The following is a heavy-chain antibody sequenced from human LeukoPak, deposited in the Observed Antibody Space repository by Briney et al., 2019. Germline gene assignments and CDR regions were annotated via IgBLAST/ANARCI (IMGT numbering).Heavy chain of an antibody. CDR2: ISGNGGST. Sequence: GGSLRLSCAASGFTFSSYAMTWVRRAPGKGLDWCSGISGNGGSTYYADSVKGRFTISRDNSKNTLYLLMNSLRAEDTAAYYCAKDRGRYFDWLYDFWGQGTLVTVSS. V-gene: IGHV3-23*01. J-gene: IGHJ4*02. CDR3: AKDRGRYFDWLYDF. CDR1: GFTFSSYA. D-gene: IGHD3-9*01.